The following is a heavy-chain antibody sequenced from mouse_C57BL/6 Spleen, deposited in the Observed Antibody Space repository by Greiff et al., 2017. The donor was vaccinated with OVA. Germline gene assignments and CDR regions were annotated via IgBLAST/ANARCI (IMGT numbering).Heavy chain of an antibody. V-gene: IGHV5-17*01. Sequence: EVQLVESGGGLVKPGGSLKLSCAASGFTFSDYGMHWVRRAPEKGLEWVAYISSGSSTIYYADTVKGRFTISRDNAKNTLFLQMTSLRSEDTAMYYCAKSNWDGYFDYWGQGTTLTVSS. D-gene: IGHD4-1*01. J-gene: IGHJ2*01. CDR2: ISSGSSTI. CDR3: AKSNWDGYFDY. CDR1: GFTFSDYG.